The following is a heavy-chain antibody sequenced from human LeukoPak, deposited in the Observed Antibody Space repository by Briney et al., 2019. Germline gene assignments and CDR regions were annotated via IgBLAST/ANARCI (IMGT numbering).Heavy chain of an antibody. Sequence: SETLSLTCAVYGGSFSGYYWSWIRQPPGKGLEWIGEINHSGSTYYNPSLKSRVTISVDRSKNQFSLKLSSVTAADTAVYYCARARSGGYAFDIWGQGTMVTVSS. CDR1: GGSFSGYY. CDR3: ARARSGGYAFDI. CDR2: INHSGST. V-gene: IGHV4-34*01. J-gene: IGHJ3*02. D-gene: IGHD3-10*01.